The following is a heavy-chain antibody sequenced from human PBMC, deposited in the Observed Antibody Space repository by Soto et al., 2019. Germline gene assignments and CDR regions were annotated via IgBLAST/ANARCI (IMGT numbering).Heavy chain of an antibody. D-gene: IGHD3-10*01. Sequence: QVQLVQSGAEVKKPGASVKVSCKTSGYTFTDYGFTWVRQAPGQGLEWMGCVSTYNDHINYAQKFQGRVTITADKSTSTAYMELSSLRSDDTAVYYCASPTMDYYYYYGMDVWGQGTTVTVSS. CDR2: VSTYNDHI. V-gene: IGHV1-18*01. CDR1: GYTFTDYG. J-gene: IGHJ6*02. CDR3: ASPTMDYYYYYGMDV.